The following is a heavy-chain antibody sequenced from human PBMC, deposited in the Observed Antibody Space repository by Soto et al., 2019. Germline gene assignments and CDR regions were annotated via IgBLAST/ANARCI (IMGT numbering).Heavy chain of an antibody. CDR3: ASKGTGDGYSYFDY. J-gene: IGHJ4*02. D-gene: IGHD5-12*01. V-gene: IGHV1-69*13. CDR1: GGTFSSYA. Sequence: PVQVSWKASGGTFSSYAIMWVRQAPGQGLEWMGGIIPIFGTANYAQKFQGRVTITADESTSTAYMELSSLRSEDTAVYYCASKGTGDGYSYFDYWGQGTMVTSPQ. CDR2: IIPIFGTA.